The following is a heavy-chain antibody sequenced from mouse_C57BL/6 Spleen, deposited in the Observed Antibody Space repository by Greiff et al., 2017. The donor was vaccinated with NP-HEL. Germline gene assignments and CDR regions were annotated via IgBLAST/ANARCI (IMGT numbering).Heavy chain of an antibody. V-gene: IGHV3-6*01. CDR1: GYSITSGYY. Sequence: EVKLQESGPGLVKPSQSLSLTCSVTGYSITSGYYWNWIRQFPGNKLEWMGYISYDGSNNYNPSLKNRISITRDTSKNQFFLKLNSVTTEDTATYYCAREGAGTFDYWGQGTTLTVSS. CDR3: AREGAGTFDY. D-gene: IGHD4-1*01. CDR2: ISYDGSN. J-gene: IGHJ2*01.